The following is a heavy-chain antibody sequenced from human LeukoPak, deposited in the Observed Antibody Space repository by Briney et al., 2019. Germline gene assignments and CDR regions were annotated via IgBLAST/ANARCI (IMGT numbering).Heavy chain of an antibody. J-gene: IGHJ4*02. CDR3: ARDSYYGSGSYCRYTFDY. V-gene: IGHV3-53*01. D-gene: IGHD3-10*01. CDR2: IYSSGDT. CDR1: GFTVGSNF. Sequence: GGSLRLSCAASGFTVGSNFMSWVRQAPGKGLGWVSVIYSSGDTYYADSVKGRFTISRDNSKNTLYLQMNSLRAEDTAVYYCARDSYYGSGSYCRYTFDYWGQGTLVTVSS.